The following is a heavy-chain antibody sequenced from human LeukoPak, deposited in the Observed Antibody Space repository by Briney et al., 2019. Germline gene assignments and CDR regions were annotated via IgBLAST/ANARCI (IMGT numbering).Heavy chain of an antibody. CDR1: GFTFSSNG. J-gene: IGHJ5*02. V-gene: IGHV3-30*02. CDR2: IQYDGSKK. D-gene: IGHD3-10*01. CDR3: ARSREDGSNWFDP. Sequence: GGSLRLSCVASGFTFSSNGMHWVRQAPGKGLEWVTFIQYDGSKKYYADSVKGRFTISRDNAKNSLYLQMNSLRAEDTAVYYCARSREDGSNWFDPWGQGTLVTVSS.